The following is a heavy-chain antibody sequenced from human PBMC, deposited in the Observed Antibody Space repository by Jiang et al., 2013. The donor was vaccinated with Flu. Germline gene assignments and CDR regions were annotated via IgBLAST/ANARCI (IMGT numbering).Heavy chain of an antibody. V-gene: IGHV4-34*01. Sequence: LLKPSETLSLTCGVSGGSLSGYFWSWIRQPPGKGLEWLGEINHRENTNYNPSLKSRVTISVDTSRNQFSLKLSSVTAADTAVYYCARDRGITIFGVVKGRFDPWGQGTLVTVSS. CDR2: INHRENT. CDR1: GGSLSGYF. D-gene: IGHD3-3*01. J-gene: IGHJ5*02. CDR3: ARDRGITIFGVVKGRFDP.